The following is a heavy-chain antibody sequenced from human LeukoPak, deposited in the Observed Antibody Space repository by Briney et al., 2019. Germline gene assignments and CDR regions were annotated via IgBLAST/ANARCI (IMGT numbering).Heavy chain of an antibody. D-gene: IGHD6-6*01. CDR1: GYTFTSYY. Sequence: GASVKVSCKASGYTFTSYYMHWVRQAPGQGLEWMGIINPSGGGTTYAQKFQGRATMTSDTSTSTAYMELSSLRSEDTAVYYCAAEVPRSSYFDYWGQGTLVTVSS. J-gene: IGHJ4*02. CDR3: AAEVPRSSYFDY. V-gene: IGHV1-46*01. CDR2: INPSGGGT.